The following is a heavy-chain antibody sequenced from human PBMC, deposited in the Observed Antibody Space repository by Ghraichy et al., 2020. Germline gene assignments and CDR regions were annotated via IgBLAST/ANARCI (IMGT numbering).Heavy chain of an antibody. J-gene: IGHJ6*02. Sequence: GGSLRLSCAASGFTLSNASMNWVRQAPGKGLEWVARIKSKTDGGTTDYAAPVKGRFTISRDNSKNTLYLQMNSLKTEDRAVDYGNTVESSYHYYGMDVWGQGTTVTVSS. CDR2: IKSKTDGGTT. V-gene: IGHV3-15*07. CDR1: GFTLSNAS. CDR3: NTVESSYHYYGMDV. D-gene: IGHD3-16*02.